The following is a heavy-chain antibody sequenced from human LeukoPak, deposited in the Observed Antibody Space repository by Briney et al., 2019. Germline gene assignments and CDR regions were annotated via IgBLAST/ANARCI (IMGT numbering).Heavy chain of an antibody. CDR1: GFTFSSYG. V-gene: IGHV3-23*01. Sequence: GGTPRLSCAASGFTFSSYGMSWVRQPPGKGLEWVSAISGSGGSTYYADSVKGRFTVSRDNSKNSLYLQMNGLRAEDTAVYFCARGVKGYDSSGTYYYYYYMDVWGKGTTVTVSS. J-gene: IGHJ6*03. CDR3: ARGVKGYDSSGTYYYYYYMDV. D-gene: IGHD3-22*01. CDR2: ISGSGGST.